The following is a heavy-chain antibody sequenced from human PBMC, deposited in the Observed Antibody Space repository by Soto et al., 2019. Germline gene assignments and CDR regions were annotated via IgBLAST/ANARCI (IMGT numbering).Heavy chain of an antibody. V-gene: IGHV1-58*01. Sequence: SVKVSCKASGFTFTSSAVQWVRQARGQRLEWIGWIVVGSGNTNYAQKFQERVTITRDMSTSTAYMELSSLRSEDTAVYYCAAVGNYYDSSGYPGPLDYWGQGTLVTVSS. CDR3: AAVGNYYDSSGYPGPLDY. D-gene: IGHD3-22*01. CDR2: IVVGSGNT. J-gene: IGHJ4*02. CDR1: GFTFTSSA.